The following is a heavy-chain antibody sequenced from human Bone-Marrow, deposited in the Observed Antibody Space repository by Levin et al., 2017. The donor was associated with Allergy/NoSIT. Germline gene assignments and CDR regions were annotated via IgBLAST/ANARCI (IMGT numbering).Heavy chain of an antibody. CDR1: EFGFNTYS. V-gene: IGHV3-48*01. Sequence: GESLKISCEASEFGFNTYSMNWVRQAPGKGLEWGSYITRSSSAVYYADSVKGRFTISRDNARNSLFLQMNGLRAEDTAVYYCVRGASVAIRISPDPDVEVWGQGTTVTVSS. D-gene: IGHD3-3*02. J-gene: IGHJ6*02. CDR3: VRGASVAIRISPDPDVEV. CDR2: ITRSSSAV.